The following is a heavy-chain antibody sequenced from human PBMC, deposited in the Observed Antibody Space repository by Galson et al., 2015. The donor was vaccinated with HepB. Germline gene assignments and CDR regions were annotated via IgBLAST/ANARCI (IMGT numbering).Heavy chain of an antibody. J-gene: IGHJ5*02. CDR1: GFTFSSYW. D-gene: IGHD3-16*01. V-gene: IGHV3-74*01. CDR3: ARVPLGVVPQSANWFDP. Sequence: LRLSCAASGFTFSSYWMHWVRQAPGKGLVWVSRINSDGSTTTYADSVKGRFTISRDNAKNTLYLQMNSLRAEDTAVYYCARVPLGVVPQSANWFDPWGQGTLVTVSS. CDR2: INSDGSTT.